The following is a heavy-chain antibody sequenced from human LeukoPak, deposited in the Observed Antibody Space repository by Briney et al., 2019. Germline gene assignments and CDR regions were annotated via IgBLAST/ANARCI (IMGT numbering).Heavy chain of an antibody. CDR3: AKDPTHYRVWDYYETIGLSY. Sequence: GGSLRLSCAASGFTFSSYGVHWVRQAPGKGLEGVAFIRYDGSNKYYADSVKGRFTISRDNSKHTLNLQMNSLRAEDTAVYYCAKDPTHYRVWDYYETIGLSYWGQGTLVTVSS. D-gene: IGHD3-22*01. CDR2: IRYDGSNK. J-gene: IGHJ4*02. V-gene: IGHV3-30*02. CDR1: GFTFSSYG.